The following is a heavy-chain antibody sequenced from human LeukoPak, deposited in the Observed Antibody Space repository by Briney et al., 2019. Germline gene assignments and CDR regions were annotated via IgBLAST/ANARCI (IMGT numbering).Heavy chain of an antibody. V-gene: IGHV3-48*03. Sequence: GGSLRLSCAASGFTFSSYEMNWVRQAPGKGLEWVSYISSSGSTIYYADSVKGRFTISRDNAKNSLYLQMNSLRAEDTAVYYCAREMPLVDTAFDYWGQGTLVTVSS. CDR1: GFTFSSYE. CDR2: ISSSGSTI. J-gene: IGHJ4*02. D-gene: IGHD5-18*01. CDR3: AREMPLVDTAFDY.